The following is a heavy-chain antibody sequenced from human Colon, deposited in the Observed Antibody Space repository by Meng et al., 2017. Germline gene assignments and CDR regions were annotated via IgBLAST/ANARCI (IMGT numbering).Heavy chain of an antibody. CDR2: VYHRGDT. Sequence: VHVSGWGPGWGKPWGTLSLSCTASGASIRSCIGGSWVRQPPGKGLEWIGEVYHRGDTNYNPSLKSRVVISVDRSKNQFSLNLSSVTAADTAVYYCGRDQGRQLINHWGQGTLVTVSS. CDR3: GRDQGRQLINH. J-gene: IGHJ4*02. CDR1: GASIRSCIG. D-gene: IGHD1-1*01. V-gene: IGHV4-4*02.